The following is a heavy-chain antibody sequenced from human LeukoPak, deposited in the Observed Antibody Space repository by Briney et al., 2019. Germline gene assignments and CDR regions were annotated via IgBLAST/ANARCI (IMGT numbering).Heavy chain of an antibody. V-gene: IGHV4-4*07. Sequence: SETLSLTCTVSGGSINNYYWSWIRQPAGKGLEWIGRIYSSGSTNYNPSLKSRVTMSVDTSKNQFSLKLSSVTAADTAVYYCARAAGYSSGWPEYFQHWGQGTLVTVSS. CDR1: GGSINNYY. D-gene: IGHD6-19*01. J-gene: IGHJ1*01. CDR3: ARAAGYSSGWPEYFQH. CDR2: IYSSGST.